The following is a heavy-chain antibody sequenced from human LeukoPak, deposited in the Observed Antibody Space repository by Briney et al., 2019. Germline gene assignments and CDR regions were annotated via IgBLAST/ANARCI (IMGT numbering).Heavy chain of an antibody. D-gene: IGHD3-22*01. Sequence: SVKVSCKASGGTFRSYAISWVRQAPGQGLEWMGRIIPIFGTRNYAQKFQGRVTVITDESTSTAYMELSSLKSEDTAVYYCARDTRRQSSSGYYLMDAFDIWGQGTMVTVSS. CDR2: IIPIFGTR. J-gene: IGHJ3*02. V-gene: IGHV1-69*05. CDR3: ARDTRRQSSSGYYLMDAFDI. CDR1: GGTFRSYA.